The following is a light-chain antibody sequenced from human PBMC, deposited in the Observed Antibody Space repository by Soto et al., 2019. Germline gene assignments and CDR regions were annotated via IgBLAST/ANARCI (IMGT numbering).Light chain of an antibody. CDR1: QSISNW. CDR3: QQYNSSSPET. Sequence: DIQMTHSPSTLSASIGDRVTITCRASQSISNWLAWYQQKPGKAPKLLIYKASSLESGVPSRFSGSGSGTEFTLTISSLQPDDFATYYCQQYNSSSPETFGQGTAVDIK. J-gene: IGKJ1*01. V-gene: IGKV1-5*03. CDR2: KAS.